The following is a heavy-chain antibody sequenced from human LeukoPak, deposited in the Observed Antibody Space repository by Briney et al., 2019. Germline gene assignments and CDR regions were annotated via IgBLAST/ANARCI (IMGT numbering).Heavy chain of an antibody. J-gene: IGHJ4*02. V-gene: IGHV3-21*01. Sequence: GSLRLSCAASGFAFSSYSMNWVRQAPGKGLEWVSSISSSSYIYYADSVKGRFTISRDNAKNSLYLQMNSLRAEDTAVYYCARRSRLGDWGQGTLVTVSS. CDR3: ARRSRLGD. CDR2: ISSSSYI. D-gene: IGHD3-16*01. CDR1: GFAFSSYS.